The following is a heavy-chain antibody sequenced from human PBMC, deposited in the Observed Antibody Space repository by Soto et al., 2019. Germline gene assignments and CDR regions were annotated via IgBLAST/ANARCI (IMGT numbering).Heavy chain of an antibody. Sequence: EVQLVESGGGLVQPGGSLRLSCAASGFTVSSNYMSWVRQAPGKGLEWVSVIYSGGSTYYADSVKGRFTISRDNSKNTLYLQMNRLRAEDTAVYYCASALCGGDCYELVPWGQGTLVTVSS. CDR2: IYSGGST. CDR1: GFTVSSNY. CDR3: ASALCGGDCYELVP. V-gene: IGHV3-66*01. D-gene: IGHD2-21*02. J-gene: IGHJ5*02.